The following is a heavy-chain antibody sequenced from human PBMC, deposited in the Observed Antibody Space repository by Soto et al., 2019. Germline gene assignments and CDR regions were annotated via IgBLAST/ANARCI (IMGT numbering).Heavy chain of an antibody. D-gene: IGHD6-25*01. Sequence: GGSLRLSCAASGFTFSSYGMHWVRQAPGKGLEWVAVISYDGSNKYYADSVKGRFTISRDNSKNTLYLQMNSLRAEDTAVYYCASNVWSSGGYGMDAWGQGTTVTVSS. CDR1: GFTFSSYG. J-gene: IGHJ6*02. CDR2: ISYDGSNK. V-gene: IGHV3-30*03. CDR3: ASNVWSSGGYGMDA.